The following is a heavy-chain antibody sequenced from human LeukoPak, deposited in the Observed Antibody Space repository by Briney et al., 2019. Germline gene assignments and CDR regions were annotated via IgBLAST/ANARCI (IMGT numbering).Heavy chain of an antibody. V-gene: IGHV3-53*01. Sequence: EAGGSLRLSCAASGFTVSSNYMSWVRQAPGKGLEWVSVIYSGGSTYYADSVKGRFTISRDNSKNTLYLQMNSLRAEDTAVYYCAREYCYGSGSFFDPWGQGTLVTVSS. CDR1: GFTVSSNY. CDR3: AREYCYGSGSFFDP. J-gene: IGHJ5*02. CDR2: IYSGGST. D-gene: IGHD3-10*01.